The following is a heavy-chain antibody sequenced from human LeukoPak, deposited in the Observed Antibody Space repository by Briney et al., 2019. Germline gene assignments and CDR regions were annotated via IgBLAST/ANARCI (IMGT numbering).Heavy chain of an antibody. V-gene: IGHV1-2*02. Sequence: SVKVSCKASVYTFTAYSMHWVRQAPGHGLGWMGWINPNRGGTNYAKKFQGRVVTTRDTSITTAYMELSRLRSDDTAVYYCARDLDYYGSGSFFNIWGQGTMVTVSS. D-gene: IGHD3-10*01. J-gene: IGHJ3*02. CDR3: ARDLDYYGSGSFFNI. CDR2: INPNRGGT. CDR1: VYTFTAYS.